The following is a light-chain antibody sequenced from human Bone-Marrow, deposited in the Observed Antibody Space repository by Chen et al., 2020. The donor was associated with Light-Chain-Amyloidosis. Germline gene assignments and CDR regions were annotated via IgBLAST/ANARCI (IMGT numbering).Light chain of an antibody. V-gene: IGKV1-39*01. J-gene: IGKJ3*01. CDR2: AAS. Sequence: DIQMTQSPSSLSASVGGRVTITCRSSQSINNYLNWFQQKPGKAPKLLIFAASNLQSGVPSRFSGSRSGTAFTLTISSLQPEDFASYYCQQGYSKPFTFGPGTKVDFK. CDR1: QSINNY. CDR3: QQGYSKPFT.